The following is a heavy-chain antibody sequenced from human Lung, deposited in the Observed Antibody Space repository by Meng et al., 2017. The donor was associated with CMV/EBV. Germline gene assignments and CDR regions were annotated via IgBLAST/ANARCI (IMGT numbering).Heavy chain of an antibody. V-gene: IGHV3-33*06. CDR3: AKAQFGRYFDGRDGMDV. J-gene: IGHJ6*02. Sequence: GESLKISCAASGLTFSSYGMHWVRQAPGKGLEWVAVIWNDGSIKYYADSVKGRFTISRDNSKNTLYLQMYSLRADDTAVYHCAKAQFGRYFDGRDGMDVWGQGTTVXVSS. CDR2: IWNDGSIK. D-gene: IGHD3-9*01. CDR1: GLTFSSYG.